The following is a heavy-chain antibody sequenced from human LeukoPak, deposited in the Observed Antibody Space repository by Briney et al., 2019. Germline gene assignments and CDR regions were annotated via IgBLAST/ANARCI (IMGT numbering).Heavy chain of an antibody. V-gene: IGHV4-39*07. CDR2: IYYSGST. D-gene: IGHD4-17*01. CDR3: ARDDYGDYVRYFQH. Sequence: SETLSLTCTVSGGSISSSSYYWGWIRQPPGTGLEWIGSIYYSGSTYYNPSLKSRVTISVDTSKKQLSLKLSSVTAADTAVYYCARDDYGDYVRYFQHWGQGTLVTVSS. CDR1: GGSISSSSYY. J-gene: IGHJ1*01.